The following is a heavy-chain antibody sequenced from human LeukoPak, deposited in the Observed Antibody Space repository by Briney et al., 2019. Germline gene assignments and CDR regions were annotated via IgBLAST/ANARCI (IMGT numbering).Heavy chain of an antibody. Sequence: GASVKVSCKASGGTLSSYAISRVRQAPGQGLEWMGGIIPIFGTANYAQKFQGRVTITTDESTSTAYMELSSLRSEDTAVYYCARESYSSSWYVRETYFDYWGQGTLVTVSS. J-gene: IGHJ4*02. CDR3: ARESYSSSWYVRETYFDY. D-gene: IGHD6-13*01. CDR1: GGTLSSYA. CDR2: IIPIFGTA. V-gene: IGHV1-69*05.